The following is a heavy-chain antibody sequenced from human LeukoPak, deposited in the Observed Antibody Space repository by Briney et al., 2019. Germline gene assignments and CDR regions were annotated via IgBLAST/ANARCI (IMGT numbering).Heavy chain of an antibody. Sequence: PSETLSLTCTVSGGSISSSSYYWGWIRQPPGKGLEWIGSIYYSGSTYYNPSLKSRVTISVDTSKNQFSLKLSSVTAADTAVYYCARGARRSSSWSGYYYGMDVWGQGTTVTVSS. D-gene: IGHD6-13*01. CDR1: GGSISSSSYY. V-gene: IGHV4-39*07. CDR3: ARGARRSSSWSGYYYGMDV. J-gene: IGHJ6*02. CDR2: IYYSGST.